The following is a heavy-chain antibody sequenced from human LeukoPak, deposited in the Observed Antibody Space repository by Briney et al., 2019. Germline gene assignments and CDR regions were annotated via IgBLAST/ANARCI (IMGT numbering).Heavy chain of an antibody. D-gene: IGHD4-17*01. V-gene: IGHV3-48*03. CDR3: ARDGHDYVDYFFDY. CDR2: ISSSGYTI. CDR1: GFTFSSYE. Sequence: GGSLRLSCAASGFTFSSYEMNWVRQAPGKGLEWVSYISSSGYTIYYADSVKGRFTISRDNTKNSLYLQMNSLRAEDTAIYYCARDGHDYVDYFFDYWGQGTLVTVSS. J-gene: IGHJ4*02.